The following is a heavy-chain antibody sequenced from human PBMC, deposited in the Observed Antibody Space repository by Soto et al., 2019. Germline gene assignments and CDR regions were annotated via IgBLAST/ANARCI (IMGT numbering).Heavy chain of an antibody. Sequence: GGSLRLSCAASGFTFSNYVMSWVRQAPGKGLEWVSYISCSSSTIYYADSVKGRFTISRDNAKNSLYLQMNSLRAEDTAVYYCAKLPVAGWSGYFQHWGQGALVTVSS. CDR3: AKLPVAGWSGYFQH. CDR1: GFTFSNYV. J-gene: IGHJ1*01. V-gene: IGHV3-48*01. CDR2: ISCSSSTI. D-gene: IGHD6-19*01.